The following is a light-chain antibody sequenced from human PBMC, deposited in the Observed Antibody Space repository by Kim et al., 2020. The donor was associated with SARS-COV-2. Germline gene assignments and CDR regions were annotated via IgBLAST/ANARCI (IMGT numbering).Light chain of an antibody. Sequence: KTVTLPCTRSSGSIASNYVQWYQQRPGSAPTTVIYEDNQRPSGVPDRFSGSIDSSSNSASLTISGLKTEDEADYYCQSYDSSTNWVFGGGTQLTVL. J-gene: IGLJ3*02. CDR3: QSYDSSTNWV. CDR2: EDN. CDR1: SGSIASNY. V-gene: IGLV6-57*03.